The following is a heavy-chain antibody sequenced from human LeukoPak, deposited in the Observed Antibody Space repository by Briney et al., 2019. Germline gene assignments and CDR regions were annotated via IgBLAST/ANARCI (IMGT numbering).Heavy chain of an antibody. V-gene: IGHV3-21*01. D-gene: IGHD6-13*01. CDR1: GFTFSSYS. CDR2: ISSSSSYI. CDR3: ARAGASSWSQFDY. J-gene: IGHJ4*02. Sequence: GGSLRLSCAASGFTFSSYSMNWVRQAPGKGLEWVSSISSSSSYIYYADSVKGRFTISRDNAKNSLYLQMNSLRAEDTAVSYCARAGASSWSQFDYWGQGTLVTVSS.